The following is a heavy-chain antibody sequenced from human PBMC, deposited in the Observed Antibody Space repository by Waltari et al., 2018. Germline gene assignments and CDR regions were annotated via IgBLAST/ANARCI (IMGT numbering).Heavy chain of an antibody. Sequence: EVQLLESGGALIEPGGSLRRSCVGSGFSFSYYAMTWIRQAPGKGLEWVSGISAAGDYTYYADSVKGRFTISRDNSKNTLYLEVAGLRAEDTAVYYCAKGSGYSYGYPEYWGQGTLVAVSS. CDR2: ISAAGDYT. D-gene: IGHD5-18*01. CDR1: GFSFSYYA. V-gene: IGHV3-23*01. CDR3: AKGSGYSYGYPEY. J-gene: IGHJ4*02.